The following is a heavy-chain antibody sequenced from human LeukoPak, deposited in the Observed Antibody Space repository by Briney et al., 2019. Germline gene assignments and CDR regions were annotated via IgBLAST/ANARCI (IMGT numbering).Heavy chain of an antibody. CDR3: ARHSWVNGYFDY. D-gene: IGHD2-15*01. Sequence: PSETLPLTCTVSGGSISNYYWNCIRQPAGKGLEWIGRIYTSGSTNYNPSLKSRVTISLDTSKNQFSLNLSSVTAADTAVYYCARHSWVNGYFDYWGQGTLVTVSS. CDR2: IYTSGST. J-gene: IGHJ4*02. V-gene: IGHV4-4*07. CDR1: GGSISNYY.